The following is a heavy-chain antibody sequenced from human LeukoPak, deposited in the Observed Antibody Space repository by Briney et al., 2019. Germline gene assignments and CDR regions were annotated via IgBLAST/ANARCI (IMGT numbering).Heavy chain of an antibody. CDR3: AREDRKRSYYDSSGYYRKNYFDY. D-gene: IGHD3-22*01. J-gene: IGHJ4*02. Sequence: SETLSLTCTVSGGSISSYYWSWIRQPPGKGLEWIGYIYYSGSTNYNPSLKSRVTISVDTSKNQFSLKLSSVTAADTAVYYCAREDRKRSYYDSSGYYRKNYFDYWGQGTLVTVSS. CDR1: GGSISSYY. V-gene: IGHV4-59*12. CDR2: IYYSGST.